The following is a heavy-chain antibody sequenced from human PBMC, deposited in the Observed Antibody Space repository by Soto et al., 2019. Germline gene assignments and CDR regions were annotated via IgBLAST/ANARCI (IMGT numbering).Heavy chain of an antibody. CDR2: ISAHNGNT. CDR3: ARGRYGDY. V-gene: IGHV1-18*01. D-gene: IGHD1-1*01. CDR1: GYTFTSYG. J-gene: IGHJ4*02. Sequence: QVHLVQSGAEVKKPGASVKVSFKASGYTFTSYGITWVRQAPEQGLEWMGWISAHNGNTDYAQKLQGRVIVTRDTSTSTAYMELRSLISDDTAVYYCARGRYGDYWGQGALVTVSS.